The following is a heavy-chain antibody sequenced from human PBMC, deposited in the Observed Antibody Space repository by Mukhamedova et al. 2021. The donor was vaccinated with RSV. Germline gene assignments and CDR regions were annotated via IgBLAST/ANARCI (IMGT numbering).Heavy chain of an antibody. CDR3: ASDYGSGTYDFDY. J-gene: IGHJ4*02. Sequence: IKQDGNEKYYVDSVKGRFTISRDNAKNSLYPQMNSLRVEDTAVYYCASDYGSGTYDFDYWGQGTLVTVSS. CDR2: IKQDGNEK. V-gene: IGHV3-7*01. D-gene: IGHD3-10*01.